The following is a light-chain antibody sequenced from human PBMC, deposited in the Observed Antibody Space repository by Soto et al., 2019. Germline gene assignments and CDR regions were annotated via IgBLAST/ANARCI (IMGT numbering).Light chain of an antibody. CDR2: GAS. CDR3: QQYGRA. Sequence: EIVLTQAPGTLSLSPGERATLSCRASQSVSSSSLAWYQQKPGQAPRLLIYGASRSATGIPDRFSGSGSGTDFTLTISRLEPEDFAVYYCQQYGRAFGQGTKV. CDR1: QSVSSSS. J-gene: IGKJ1*01. V-gene: IGKV3-20*01.